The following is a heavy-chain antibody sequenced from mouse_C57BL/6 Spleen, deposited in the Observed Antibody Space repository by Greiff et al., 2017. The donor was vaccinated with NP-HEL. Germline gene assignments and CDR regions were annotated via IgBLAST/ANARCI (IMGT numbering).Heavy chain of an antibody. CDR2: IDPSDSET. CDR3: ARIVTDAMDY. CDR1: GYTFTSYW. V-gene: IGHV1-52*01. Sequence: QVQLQQPGAELVRPGSSVKLSCKASGYTFTSYWMHWVKQRPIQGLEWIGNIDPSDSETNYNQKVKDKAKLTVDKSSSTAYMQLSSLTSEDSAVYYCARIVTDAMDYWGQGTSVTVSS. D-gene: IGHD2-5*01. J-gene: IGHJ4*01.